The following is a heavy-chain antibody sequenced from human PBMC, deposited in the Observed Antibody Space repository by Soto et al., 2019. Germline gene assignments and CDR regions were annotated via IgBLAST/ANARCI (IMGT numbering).Heavy chain of an antibody. Sequence: SETLSLTCTVSGGSISSSSYYWGWIRQPPGKGLEWIGSIYYSGSTYYNPSLKSRVTISIDTSNNQFSLKLSSVTAADTAVYYCARHGYYGSGSYSYYFDYWGQGTLVTVSS. CDR2: IYYSGST. J-gene: IGHJ4*02. CDR3: ARHGYYGSGSYSYYFDY. CDR1: GGSISSSSYY. V-gene: IGHV4-39*01. D-gene: IGHD3-10*01.